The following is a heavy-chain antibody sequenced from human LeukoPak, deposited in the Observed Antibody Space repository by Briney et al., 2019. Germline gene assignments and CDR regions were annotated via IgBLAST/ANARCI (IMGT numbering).Heavy chain of an antibody. CDR3: ARQSGSPDAFDI. V-gene: IGHV4-34*01. J-gene: IGHJ3*02. Sequence: SETLSLTCAVYGGSFSGYYWSWIRQPPGKGLEWIGEINHSGSTNYNPSLKSRVTMSVDTSKNQFSLKLSSVTAADTAVYYCARQSGSPDAFDIWGQGTMATVSS. CDR1: GGSFSGYY. D-gene: IGHD1-26*01. CDR2: INHSGST.